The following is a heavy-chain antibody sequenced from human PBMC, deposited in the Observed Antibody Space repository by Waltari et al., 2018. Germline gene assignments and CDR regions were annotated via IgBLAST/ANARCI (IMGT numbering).Heavy chain of an antibody. J-gene: IGHJ6*02. CDR3: AREVITGTFYYGMDV. V-gene: IGHV3-30*16. D-gene: IGHD1-7*01. CDR1: GFTFSSDA. Sequence: QVQLVESGGGVVQPGRSLRLSCAASGFTFSSDAMHWVRQAPGKGLEWVAVISYDGSNKYYADSVKGRFTISRDNSKNTLYLQMNSLRAEDTAVYYCAREVITGTFYYGMDVWGQGTTVTVSS. CDR2: ISYDGSNK.